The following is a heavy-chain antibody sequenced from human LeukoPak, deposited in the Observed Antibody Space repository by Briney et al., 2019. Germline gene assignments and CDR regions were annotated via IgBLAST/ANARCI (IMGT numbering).Heavy chain of an antibody. CDR2: INHSGST. V-gene: IGHV4-34*01. CDR3: ARHGKSSSWYSLNWFDP. D-gene: IGHD6-13*01. Sequence: SETLSLTCAVYGGSFSGYYWSWIRQPPGKGLEWIGEINHSGSTNYNPSLKSRVTISVDTSKNQFSLKLSSVTAADTAVYYCARHGKSSSWYSLNWFDPWGQGTLVTVSS. CDR1: GGSFSGYY. J-gene: IGHJ5*02.